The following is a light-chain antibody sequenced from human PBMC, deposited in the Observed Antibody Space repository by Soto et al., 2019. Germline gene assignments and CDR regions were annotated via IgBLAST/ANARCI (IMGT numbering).Light chain of an antibody. CDR2: RNI. V-gene: IGLV1-47*01. Sequence: QSALTQPPSASRTSRQGHTDASAGSNSDIASNYVYWCHQIPGTAPKPLSYRNIQRPAGVPDRFSGSTAGTSASLAIRGLRSYDEADYLRATWDDLLNGCEVFGSGPKGTV. J-gene: IGLJ1*01. CDR1: NSDIASNY. CDR3: ATWDDLLNGCEV.